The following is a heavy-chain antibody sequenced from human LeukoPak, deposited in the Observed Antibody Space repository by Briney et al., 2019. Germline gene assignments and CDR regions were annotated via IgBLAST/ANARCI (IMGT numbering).Heavy chain of an antibody. J-gene: IGHJ4*02. D-gene: IGHD3-9*01. CDR2: ISGSGGST. CDR1: GFTFSSYA. CDR3: AKDRKMLLRYFDCFDY. V-gene: IGHV3-23*01. Sequence: PGGSLRLSCAASGFTFSSYAMNWVRQAPGKGLEWVSTISGSGGSTDYADPVKGRFTISRDNSKNTLYLQMNSLRAEDTAVYYCAKDRKMLLRYFDCFDYWGQGTLVTVSS.